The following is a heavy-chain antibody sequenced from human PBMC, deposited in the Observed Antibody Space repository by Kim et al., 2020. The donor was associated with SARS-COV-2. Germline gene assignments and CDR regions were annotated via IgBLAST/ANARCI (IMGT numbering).Heavy chain of an antibody. J-gene: IGHJ2*01. V-gene: IGHV1-69*04. D-gene: IGHD6-13*01. CDR3: ARGPLAAAAWYFDL. CDR2: IIPILGIA. Sequence: SVKVSCKASGGTFRSYAISWVRQAPGQGLEWMGRIIPILGIANYAQKFQGRVPITADKSTSTAYMELSSLRSEDTAVYYCARGPLAAAAWYFDLWGRGTLVTVSS. CDR1: GGTFRSYA.